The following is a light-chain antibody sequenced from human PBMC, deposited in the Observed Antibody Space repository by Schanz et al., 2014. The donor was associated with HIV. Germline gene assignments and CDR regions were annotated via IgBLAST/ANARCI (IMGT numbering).Light chain of an antibody. J-gene: IGLJ1*01. Sequence: QSVLTQPPSVSAAPGQKVTISCSGGSSNIGNNYVSWYQHLPETVPKLLIYDNNERPSGIPDRFSGSKSGTSATLGITGLQTWDEADYYCGAWDNSLDAYVFGTGTKLTVL. CDR1: SSNIGNNY. CDR2: DNN. CDR3: GAWDNSLDAYV. V-gene: IGLV1-51*01.